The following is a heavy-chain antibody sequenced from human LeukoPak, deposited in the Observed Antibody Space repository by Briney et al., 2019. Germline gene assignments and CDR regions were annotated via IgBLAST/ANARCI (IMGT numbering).Heavy chain of an antibody. V-gene: IGHV4-59*08. CDR1: GGSISSYY. CDR2: IYYSGST. Sequence: SETLSLTCTVSGGSISSYYWSWIRQPPGKGLEWIGYIYYSGSTNYNPSLKSRVTISVDSSKNQFSLKLSSVTAADTAVYYCARHPSYRNLDYWGQGTLVTVSS. CDR3: ARHPSYRNLDY. J-gene: IGHJ4*02. D-gene: IGHD1-14*01.